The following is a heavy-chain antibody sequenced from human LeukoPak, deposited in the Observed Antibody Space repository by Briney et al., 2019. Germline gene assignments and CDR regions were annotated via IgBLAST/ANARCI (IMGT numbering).Heavy chain of an antibody. V-gene: IGHV1-69*13. CDR1: GGTFSSYA. D-gene: IGHD3-10*01. CDR2: IIPIFGTA. CDR3: ARGKAQWFGELFWFDP. J-gene: IGHJ5*02. Sequence: GASVKVSCKASGGTFSSYAISWVRQAPGQGLEWMGGIIPIFGTANYAQKFQGRVTITADESTSTAYMELSSLRSEDTAVYYCARGKAQWFGELFWFDPWGQGTLVTVSS.